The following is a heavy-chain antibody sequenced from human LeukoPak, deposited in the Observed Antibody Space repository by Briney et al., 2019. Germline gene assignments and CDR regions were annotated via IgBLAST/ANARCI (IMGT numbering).Heavy chain of an antibody. CDR3: TTDPGLTMIRGVIVY. D-gene: IGHD3-10*01. J-gene: IGHJ4*02. Sequence: GGSLRLSCAASGFTFTNAWMTWVRQAPGKGLEWVGRIKSKGDGETTDYAAPVKGRFSMSRDDSKATMYLQMYSLEAEDTAVYYCTTDPGLTMIRGVIVYWGQGALVTVSS. V-gene: IGHV3-15*01. CDR2: IKSKGDGETT. CDR1: GFTFTNAW.